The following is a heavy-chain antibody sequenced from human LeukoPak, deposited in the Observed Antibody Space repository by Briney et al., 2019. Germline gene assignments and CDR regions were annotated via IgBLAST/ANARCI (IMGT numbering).Heavy chain of an antibody. CDR2: ISYEGSNK. J-gene: IGHJ5*02. V-gene: IGHV3-30-3*01. CDR3: ARGRGSGSYYNSPGWFDP. Sequence: GRSLRLSCAASGFTFSSYAMHGVRQAPGKGLEGVAVISYEGSNKYYADSVKGRFTISRDNSKNTLYLKMNSLRAEDTAVYYCARGRGSGSYYNSPGWFDPWGQGTLVTVSS. D-gene: IGHD3-10*01. CDR1: GFTFSSYA.